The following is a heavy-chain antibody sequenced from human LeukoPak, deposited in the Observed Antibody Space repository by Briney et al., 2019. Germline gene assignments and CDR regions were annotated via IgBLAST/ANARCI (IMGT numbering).Heavy chain of an antibody. CDR2: IWSGGSIA. D-gene: IGHD6-25*01. CDR3: TRVATAGTWTDY. Sequence: GGSLRLSCAASGFTFSDYGMQWVRQAPAKGLECLSVIWSGGSIADYAESVRGRFTISRDNSKNTVYLQMNSLRAEDTAIYFCTRVATAGTWTDYWGQGTLVTVSS. CDR1: GFTFSDYG. V-gene: IGHV3-33*03. J-gene: IGHJ4*02.